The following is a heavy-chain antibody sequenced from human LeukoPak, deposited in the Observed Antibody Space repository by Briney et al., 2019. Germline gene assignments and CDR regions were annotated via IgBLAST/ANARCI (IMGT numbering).Heavy chain of an antibody. CDR2: ISSSSSYI. D-gene: IGHD5-18*01. CDR1: GFTFSSYS. V-gene: IGHV3-21*01. J-gene: IGHJ6*03. Sequence: GGSLRLSCAASGFTFSSYSMNWVHQAPGKGLEWVSSISSSSSYIYYADSVKGRFTISRDNAKNSLYLQMNSLRAEDTAVYYCARENKGVGYSYGLDEYYYYYMDVWGKGTTVTVSS. CDR3: ARENKGVGYSYGLDEYYYYYMDV.